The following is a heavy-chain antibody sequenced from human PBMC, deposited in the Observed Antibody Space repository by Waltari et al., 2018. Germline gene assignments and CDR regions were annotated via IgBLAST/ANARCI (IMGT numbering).Heavy chain of an antibody. CDR1: GVTFSSYA. J-gene: IGHJ6*02. V-gene: IGHV1-69*01. CDR2: IIPIFGTA. D-gene: IGHD3-10*01. CDR3: ARNGFTMVRGVTTPYYYGMDV. Sequence: QVQLVQSGAEVKKPGSSVKVSCKASGVTFSSYAISWVRQAPGPGLAWMGGIIPIFGTANYAQKFQGRVTITADESTSTAYMELSSLRSEDTAVYYCARNGFTMVRGVTTPYYYGMDVWGQGTTVTVSS.